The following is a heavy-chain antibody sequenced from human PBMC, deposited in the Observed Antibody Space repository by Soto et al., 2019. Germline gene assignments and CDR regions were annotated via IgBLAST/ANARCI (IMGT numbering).Heavy chain of an antibody. CDR2: IYYSGST. Sequence: SETLSLTCTVSGGSISSYYWSWIRQPPGKGLEWIGYIYYSGSTNYNPSLKSRVTISVDTSKNQFSLKLSSVTAADTAVYYCARFPVGSGSYDNYYYYMDVWGKGTTVTVSS. D-gene: IGHD3-10*01. CDR3: ARFPVGSGSYDNYYYYMDV. J-gene: IGHJ6*03. V-gene: IGHV4-59*08. CDR1: GGSISSYY.